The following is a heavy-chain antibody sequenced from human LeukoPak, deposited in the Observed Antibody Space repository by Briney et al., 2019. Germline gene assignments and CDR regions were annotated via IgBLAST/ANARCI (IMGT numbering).Heavy chain of an antibody. CDR2: ISGDGGST. D-gene: IGHD2-2*01. CDR1: GFTFSSYG. J-gene: IGHJ4*02. CDR3: ANIVMMEYQLLMYDGY. Sequence: GGSLRLSCAASGFTFSSYGMHWVRQAPGKGLEWVSSISGDGGSTYYADSVKGRFTISRDNSKNTLYLQMNSLRAEDTAVYYCANIVMMEYQLLMYDGYWGQGTLVTVSS. V-gene: IGHV3-23*01.